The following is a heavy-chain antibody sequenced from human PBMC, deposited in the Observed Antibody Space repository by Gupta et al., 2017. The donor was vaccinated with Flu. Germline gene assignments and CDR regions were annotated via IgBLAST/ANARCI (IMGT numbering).Heavy chain of an antibody. CDR2: IWADGTNK. D-gene: IGHD6-13*01. CDR1: AFTFSGHA. J-gene: IGHJ6*02. CDR3: AKRTPHIATGGKQTLAMDV. V-gene: IGHV3-33*06. Sequence: QEQLVESGGGVVQPGRSLRLSCAASAFTFSGHAMHWVRQAPGKGLEWVAVIWADGTNKYYADSVKGRFTISRDNSKNTLFLQMDSLRAEEKAVYFCAKRTPHIATGGKQTLAMDVWGQGTTVTVS.